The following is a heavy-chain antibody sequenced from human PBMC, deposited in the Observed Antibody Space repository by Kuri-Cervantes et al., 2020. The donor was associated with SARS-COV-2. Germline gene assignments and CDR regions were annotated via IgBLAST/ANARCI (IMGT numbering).Heavy chain of an antibody. CDR3: ARLLPAAIVGY. Sequence: ESLKISCSVSGGSISSSNYYWGWIRQSPGKGLECFGTIYYSGSSYYNPSLKSRVTISVDTSKNQFSLKLSSVTAADTAVYYCARLLPAAIVGYWGQGTLVTVSS. D-gene: IGHD2-2*02. CDR1: GGSISSSNYY. J-gene: IGHJ4*02. CDR2: IYYSGSS. V-gene: IGHV4-39*07.